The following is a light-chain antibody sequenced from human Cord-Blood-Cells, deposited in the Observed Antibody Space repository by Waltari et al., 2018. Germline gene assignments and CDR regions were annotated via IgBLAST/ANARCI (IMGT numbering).Light chain of an antibody. J-gene: IGKJ3*01. Sequence: EIVMTQTPASLSVSPGERATHSCRASQSVSSNLAWYQQKPGQAPSLLIYGASTSATGIPARFSGSGSGTECTLTISSLQSEDFAVYCCQQYNNWAFTFGPGTKVDIK. V-gene: IGKV3-15*01. CDR1: QSVSSN. CDR3: QQYNNWAFT. CDR2: GAS.